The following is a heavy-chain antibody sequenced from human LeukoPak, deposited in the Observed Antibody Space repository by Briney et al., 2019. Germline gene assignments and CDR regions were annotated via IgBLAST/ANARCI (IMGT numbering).Heavy chain of an antibody. D-gene: IGHD3-10*01. CDR2: MNPNSGNT. CDR1: GYTFTSYD. V-gene: IGHV1-8*01. Sequence: ASVKVSCKASGYTFTSYDINWVRQATGQGLEWMGWMNPNSGNTGYAQKFLGRVTMTRDTSTTTVYMELSSLRSEDTAIYYCARDESGKPFDYWGQGTLVTVSS. J-gene: IGHJ4*02. CDR3: ARDESGKPFDY.